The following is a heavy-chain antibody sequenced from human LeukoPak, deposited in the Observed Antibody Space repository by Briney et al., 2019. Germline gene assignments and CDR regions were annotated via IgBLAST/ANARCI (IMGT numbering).Heavy chain of an antibody. V-gene: IGHV3-23*01. CDR2: ISGSGGNT. CDR1: GFTFSSYA. Sequence: GGSLRLSCAASGFTFSSYAMSWVRQAPGKGLEWVSAISGSGGNTYYADSVKGRFTISRDNSKNTLYLQMNSLRAEDTAVYYCAKDGPSSGYSGYGYFDYWGQGTLVTVSS. J-gene: IGHJ4*02. CDR3: AKDGPSSGYSGYGYFDY. D-gene: IGHD5-12*01.